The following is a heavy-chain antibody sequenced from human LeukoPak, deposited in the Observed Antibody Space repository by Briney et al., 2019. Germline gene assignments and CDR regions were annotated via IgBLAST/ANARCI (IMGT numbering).Heavy chain of an antibody. D-gene: IGHD2-2*01. CDR1: GFTFSSYS. CDR3: ARGNRVVVVPAAVLYYSYGMDV. V-gene: IGHV3-21*01. CDR2: ISSSSSYI. Sequence: GGSLRLSCAASGFTFSSYSMNWVRQAPGKGLEWVSSISSSSSYIYYADSVKGRFTTSRDNAKNSLYLQMNSLRAEDTAVYYCARGNRVVVVPAAVLYYSYGMDVWGQGTTVTVSS. J-gene: IGHJ6*02.